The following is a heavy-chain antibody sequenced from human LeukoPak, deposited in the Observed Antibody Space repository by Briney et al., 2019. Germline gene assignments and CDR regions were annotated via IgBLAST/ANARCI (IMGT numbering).Heavy chain of an antibody. D-gene: IGHD1-26*01. J-gene: IGHJ3*02. Sequence: PGRSLRLSCAASGFTFDDYAMHWVRQAPGKGLEWVSGISWNSGSIGYADSVKGRFTISRYNAKNSLYLQMNSLRAEDTALYYCANSAHGSCYHHDAFDIWGQGTMVTVSS. V-gene: IGHV3-9*01. CDR1: GFTFDDYA. CDR2: ISWNSGSI. CDR3: ANSAHGSCYHHDAFDI.